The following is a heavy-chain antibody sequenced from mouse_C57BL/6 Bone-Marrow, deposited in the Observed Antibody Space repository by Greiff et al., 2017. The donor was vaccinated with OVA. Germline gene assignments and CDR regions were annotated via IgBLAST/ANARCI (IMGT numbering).Heavy chain of an antibody. CDR2: IDPEDGET. Sequence: EVNVVESGAELVKPGASVKLSCTASGFNIKDYYMHWVKQRTEQGLEWIGRIDPEDGETKYAPKFQGKATITADTSSNTAYLQLSSLTSEDTAVYYCARYDLLWLRRVAYWGQGTLVTVSA. CDR1: GFNIKDYY. D-gene: IGHD2-2*01. V-gene: IGHV14-2*01. J-gene: IGHJ3*01. CDR3: ARYDLLWLRRVAY.